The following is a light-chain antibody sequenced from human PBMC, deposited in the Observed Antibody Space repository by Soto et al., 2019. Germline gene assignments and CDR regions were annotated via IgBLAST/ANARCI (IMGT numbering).Light chain of an antibody. V-gene: IGKV3-15*01. J-gene: IGKJ1*01. CDR2: SAS. CDR1: ERVSTN. Sequence: PGESATLSCRASERVSTNLAWYQQTPGQAPRLLIYSASRRPTDIPVRFSGSGSGAEFTLTISSMQSEDFSIYYCLQYNNLPSTFGQATKV. CDR3: LQYNNLPST.